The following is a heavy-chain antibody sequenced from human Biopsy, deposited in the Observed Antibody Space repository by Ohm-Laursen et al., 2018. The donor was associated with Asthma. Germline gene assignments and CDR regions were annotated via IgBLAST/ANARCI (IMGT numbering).Heavy chain of an antibody. Sequence: SLRLSCAATGFTVSTNGMSWVRQPPGKGLEWVSVIYSGGGTYYADSVKGRFTISRDNSRNTLYLQKNSLRADDTAVYYCARAGESDLVGGLDVWGQGTTVIVS. J-gene: IGHJ6*02. CDR2: IYSGGGT. CDR1: GFTVSTNG. V-gene: IGHV3-53*05. CDR3: ARAGESDLVGGLDV. D-gene: IGHD2-21*01.